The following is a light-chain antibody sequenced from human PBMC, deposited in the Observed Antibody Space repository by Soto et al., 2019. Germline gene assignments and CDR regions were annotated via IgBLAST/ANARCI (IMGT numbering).Light chain of an antibody. CDR1: QSVSRN. CDR3: QKYNNWPPLT. J-gene: IGKJ4*01. CDR2: GAS. V-gene: IGKV3-15*01. Sequence: EMVLTQSPGTLSLSPGERATLSCRASQSVSRNLAWYQQKPGQAPRLLIYGASTRATGIPVRCSGSGSGTEFTLTISSLQSEDFAVYYCQKYNNWPPLTFGGGTKVDIK.